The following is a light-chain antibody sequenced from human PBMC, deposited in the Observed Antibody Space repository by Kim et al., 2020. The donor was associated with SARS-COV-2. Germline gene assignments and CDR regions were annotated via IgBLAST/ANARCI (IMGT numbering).Light chain of an antibody. CDR2: RDS. J-gene: IGLJ2*01. Sequence: VSPGQTTSITCSGDKLGDKYVCWYQQKPGQSPVLVIYRDSKRPSGIPERFSGSNSGNTATLTISGTQAMDEADYYCQAWDSSTVVFGGGTQLTVL. V-gene: IGLV3-1*01. CDR3: QAWDSSTVV. CDR1: KLGDKY.